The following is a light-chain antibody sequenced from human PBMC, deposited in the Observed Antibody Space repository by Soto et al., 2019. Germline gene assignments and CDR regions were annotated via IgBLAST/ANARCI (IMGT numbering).Light chain of an antibody. V-gene: IGLV3-1*01. Sequence: SYELTQPPSVSVSPGQTASITCSGDILGDKYVCWYQQKPGQSPALVIYQDSKRPSGIPERFSGSNSGNTATLTISGTQAKDEADYYCQAWDSSTVVFGGGTKLTVL. CDR2: QDS. CDR3: QAWDSSTVV. CDR1: ILGDKY. J-gene: IGLJ3*02.